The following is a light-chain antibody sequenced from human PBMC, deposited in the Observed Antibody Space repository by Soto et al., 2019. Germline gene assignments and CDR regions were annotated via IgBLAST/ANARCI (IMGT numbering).Light chain of an antibody. CDR1: SSDIGGYSF. J-gene: IGLJ2*01. V-gene: IGLV2-14*03. Sequence: QSALTQPASVSGSPGQSITISCTGTSSDIGGYSFVSWYQQHPGKAPKLMIYDVNNRPSGVSNRFSGSKSDSTASLTISGLQAEDEADYYCSSYTSSINHVLFGGGTKLTVL. CDR2: DVN. CDR3: SSYTSSINHVL.